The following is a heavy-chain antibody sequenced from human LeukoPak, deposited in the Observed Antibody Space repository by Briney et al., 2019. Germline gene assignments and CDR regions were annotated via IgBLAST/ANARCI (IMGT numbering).Heavy chain of an antibody. CDR1: GESFIGHY. V-gene: IGHV4-34*01. D-gene: IGHD3-3*01. Sequence: SETLSLTCAISGESFIGHYWTWIRQSPGKGLEWLGEINHRGTTNYNPSLESRIRLSIDTSKNRFSLSVTFLTAADTAVYFCARARVFGFWSGYYTAYYLDFWGQGSLVTVSS. J-gene: IGHJ4*02. CDR3: ARARVFGFWSGYYTAYYLDF. CDR2: INHRGTT.